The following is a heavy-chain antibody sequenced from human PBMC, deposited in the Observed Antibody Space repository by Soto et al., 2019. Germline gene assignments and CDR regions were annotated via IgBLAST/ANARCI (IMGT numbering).Heavy chain of an antibody. D-gene: IGHD2-8*02. CDR1: GGSISSGGYS. CDR3: AREGGVGSPDWCFSV. V-gene: IGHV4-30-2*01. CDR2: IFLSGST. Sequence: QLQLQESGSGLVKPSQTLSLTCAVSGGSISSGGYSWSWLRQPPGKGLEWIGYIFLSGSTYYNPSLQSRGPIAVEGATTAVSLGLSSVSAADTDVYYCAREGGVGSPDWCFSVWGRGTLVTVSS. J-gene: IGHJ2*01.